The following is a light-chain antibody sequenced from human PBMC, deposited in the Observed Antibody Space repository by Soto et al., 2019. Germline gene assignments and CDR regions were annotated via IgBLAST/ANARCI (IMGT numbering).Light chain of an antibody. J-gene: IGKJ3*01. Sequence: EIVLTQSPGTLSLSPGERATLSCRASQSVSSSYLAWYQQKPGQAPRLLIYGASSRATGIPDRFSGSGSGTDFTLTISRLEPEDFAVYYCQQYGSSLFTVGPGTKVDL. V-gene: IGKV3-20*01. CDR2: GAS. CDR3: QQYGSSLFT. CDR1: QSVSSSY.